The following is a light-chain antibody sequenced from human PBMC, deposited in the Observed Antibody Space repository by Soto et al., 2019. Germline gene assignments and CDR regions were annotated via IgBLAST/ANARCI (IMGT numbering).Light chain of an antibody. V-gene: IGLV2-14*01. J-gene: IGLJ1*01. CDR1: SSDVGGYNY. Sequence: QSVLTQPASVSGSPGQSITISCTGTSSDVGGYNYVSWYQQHPGKAPKLMIYEVSNRPSGVSNRFSGSKSGNTASLTISGLQAEDEADYYCCSYAGSYFYVFGSGTKVTVL. CDR3: CSYAGSYFYV. CDR2: EVS.